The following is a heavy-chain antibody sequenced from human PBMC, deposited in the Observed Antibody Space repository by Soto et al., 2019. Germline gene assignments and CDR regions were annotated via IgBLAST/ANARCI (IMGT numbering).Heavy chain of an antibody. V-gene: IGHV3-23*01. CDR1: GFTFSSYA. CDR3: AKVIHRPAFGVVIIGAFDI. CDR2: ISGSGGST. J-gene: IGHJ3*02. D-gene: IGHD3-3*01. Sequence: GGSLRLSCAASGFTFSSYAMSWVRQAPGKGLEWVSAISGSGGSTYYADSVKGRFTISRDNSKNTLYLQMNSLRAEDTAVYYCAKVIHRPAFGVVIIGAFDIWGQGTMVTVSS.